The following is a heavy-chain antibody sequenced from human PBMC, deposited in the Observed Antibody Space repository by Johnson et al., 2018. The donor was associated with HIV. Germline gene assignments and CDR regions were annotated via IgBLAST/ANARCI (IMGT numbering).Heavy chain of an antibody. CDR2: ITSKTGGGTT. CDR3: TTMGLGSSSWRYDAFDI. D-gene: IGHD6-13*01. Sequence: VQLVESGGGVVQPGRSLRLSCAASGFTFSSSAMHWVRQAPGKGLEWVRRITSKTGGGTTDYAAPVNGRCSISRDDSKNTLYLQMNSLKTEDTAVYYCTTMGLGSSSWRYDAFDIWGQGTMVTVSS. V-gene: IGHV3-15*01. J-gene: IGHJ3*02. CDR1: GFTFSSSA.